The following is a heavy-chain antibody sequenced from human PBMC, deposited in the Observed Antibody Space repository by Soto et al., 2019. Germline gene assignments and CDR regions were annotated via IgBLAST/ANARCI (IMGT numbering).Heavy chain of an antibody. CDR1: GFSLITSGVG. CDR2: IYWDDDK. V-gene: IGHV2-5*02. D-gene: IGHD3-16*01. CDR3: AHLSTRFGVYDY. Sequence: QITLKESGPTLVKPTQTLTLTCTFSGFSLITSGVGVGWFRQPPGKALEWLALIYWDDDKRYSPSLKTRLTITKDTSKNQVVLTMTNMDPVDTATFYCAHLSTRFGVYDYWGQGTLVTVSS. J-gene: IGHJ4*02.